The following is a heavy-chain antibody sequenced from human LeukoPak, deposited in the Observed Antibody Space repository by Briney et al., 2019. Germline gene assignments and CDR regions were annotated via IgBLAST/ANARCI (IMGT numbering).Heavy chain of an antibody. CDR2: FDPEGGET. CDR1: GYTLTELS. Sequence: ASVKVSCKVSGYTLTELSMHWVRQAPGKGLEWMGGFDPEGGETIYAQKFQGRVTMTEDTSTDTAYMELSSLRSEDTAVYYCATPLPGYSGYPSFDYWGQGTLVTVSS. CDR3: ATPLPGYSGYPSFDY. V-gene: IGHV1-24*01. D-gene: IGHD5-12*01. J-gene: IGHJ4*02.